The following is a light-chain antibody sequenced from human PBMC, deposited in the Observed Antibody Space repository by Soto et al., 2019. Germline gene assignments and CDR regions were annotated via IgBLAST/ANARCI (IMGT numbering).Light chain of an antibody. CDR3: QQYCSSPWT. Sequence: ETVLTQSPGPLSLSPGERATLSCRASQRVSSSYLAWYQQKPGQAPRLLIYGVSSRATGIPDRFSGSGSGTSFTLTISRLEPEDFAVYYCQQYCSSPWTFGNGTKVEIK. J-gene: IGKJ1*01. CDR1: QRVSSSY. V-gene: IGKV3-20*01. CDR2: GVS.